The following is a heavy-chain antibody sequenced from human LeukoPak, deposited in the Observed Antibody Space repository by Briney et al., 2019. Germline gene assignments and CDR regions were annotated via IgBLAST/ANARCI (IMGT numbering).Heavy chain of an antibody. CDR2: NYHSRST. CDR3: ARGPGGATGEAFDI. J-gene: IGHJ3*02. D-gene: IGHD3-10*01. CDR1: GYSISSGYY. Sequence: SETLSLTCTVSGYSISSGYYWGWIRQPPGKGLGWIDSNYHSRSTYYNPSLKSRVTISVDTSKNQFSLKLSSVTAADTAVYYCARGPGGATGEAFDIWGRGTMVTVSS. V-gene: IGHV4-38-2*02.